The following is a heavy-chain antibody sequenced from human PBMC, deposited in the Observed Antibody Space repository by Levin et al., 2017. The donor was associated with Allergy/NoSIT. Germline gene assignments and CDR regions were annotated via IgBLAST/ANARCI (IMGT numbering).Heavy chain of an antibody. CDR1: GYTFTNYF. Sequence: AASVKVSCKASGYTFTNYFMHWVRQAPGQGLEWMGIINPSGGSTTYAQKFQGRVIMTRDTSTSTVYMGLGSLRSQDTAVYYCARGYSYGYDYWGQGTLVTVSS. J-gene: IGHJ4*02. V-gene: IGHV1-46*01. CDR3: ARGYSYGYDY. CDR2: INPSGGST. D-gene: IGHD5-18*01.